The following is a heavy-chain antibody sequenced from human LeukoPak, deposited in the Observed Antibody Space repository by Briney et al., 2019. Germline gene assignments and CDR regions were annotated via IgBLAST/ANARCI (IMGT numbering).Heavy chain of an antibody. Sequence: GGSLRLSCAASKFTFSSYSMNWVRQAPGKGLEGVSSISSSSTYIYYADSVKGRFTISRDNAKNSLYLQMNSLRAEDTAVYYCAREGMVRGVIIYWGQGTLVTVSS. CDR3: AREGMVRGVIIY. CDR1: KFTFSSYS. V-gene: IGHV3-21*01. CDR2: ISSSSTYI. D-gene: IGHD3-10*01. J-gene: IGHJ4*02.